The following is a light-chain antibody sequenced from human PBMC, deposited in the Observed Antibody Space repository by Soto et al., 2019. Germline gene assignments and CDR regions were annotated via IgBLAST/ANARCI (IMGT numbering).Light chain of an antibody. V-gene: IGKV1-8*01. Sequence: IPMTQSPSSVTVSVGDRVTISCQASQGISRSLAWYQQKPGKAPKLLIYAASTLQSGVPSRFSGSGSGTDSTLTISCLQSEDFATYYCQQYYSYPITFGQGTRLEIK. J-gene: IGKJ5*01. CDR3: QQYYSYPIT. CDR2: AAS. CDR1: QGISRS.